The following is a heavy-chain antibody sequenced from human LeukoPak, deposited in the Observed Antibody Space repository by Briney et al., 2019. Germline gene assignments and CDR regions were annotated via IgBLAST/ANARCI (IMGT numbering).Heavy chain of an antibody. J-gene: IGHJ5*02. D-gene: IGHD6-6*01. CDR1: GGSFSGYD. CDR3: ARLFPPRVAARGWAWFDP. V-gene: IGHV4-34*01. CDR2: INHSGST. Sequence: SETLSLTCAVYGGSFSGYDWSWIRQPPGKGLEWIGEINHSGSTNYNPSLKSRVTISVDTSKNQFSLKLSSVTAADTAVYYCARLFPPRVAARGWAWFDPWGQGTLVTVSS.